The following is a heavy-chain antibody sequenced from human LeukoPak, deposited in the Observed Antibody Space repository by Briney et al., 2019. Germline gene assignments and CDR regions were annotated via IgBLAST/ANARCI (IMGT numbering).Heavy chain of an antibody. CDR2: ISSSGSTI. Sequence: GGSLRLSCGASGFTFSDYYMSWIRQAPGKGLEWVSYISSSGSTIYYADSVRGRFTISRDNAKNSLYLQMNSLRAEDTAVYYCARDRWLSGSSWTFDYWGQGALVTVSS. J-gene: IGHJ4*02. CDR3: ARDRWLSGSSWTFDY. CDR1: GFTFSDYY. D-gene: IGHD6-13*01. V-gene: IGHV3-11*01.